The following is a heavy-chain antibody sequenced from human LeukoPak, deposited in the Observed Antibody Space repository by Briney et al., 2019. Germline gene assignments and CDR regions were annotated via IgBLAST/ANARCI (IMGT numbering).Heavy chain of an antibody. CDR3: ARVKRHSLDY. D-gene: IGHD1-26*01. V-gene: IGHV4-34*01. CDR1: GFTFSDYY. CDR2: IYHSGST. J-gene: IGHJ4*02. Sequence: GSLRLSCAASGFTFSDYYMSWIRQPPGKGLEWIGEIYHSGSTNHNPSLKSRVTISVDKSKNQFSLKLSSVTAADTAVYYCARVKRHSLDYWGQGTLVTVSS.